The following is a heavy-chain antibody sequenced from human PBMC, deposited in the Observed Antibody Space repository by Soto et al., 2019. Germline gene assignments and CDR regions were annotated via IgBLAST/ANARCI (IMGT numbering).Heavy chain of an antibody. J-gene: IGHJ6*02. V-gene: IGHV1-18*01. D-gene: IGHD4-4*01. Sequence: QVHLVQSGAEVKKPGASVNVSCKTSGYTFTSNGIRWVRQAPGQGLEWMGWISPNSGNTRYAQKLQDRVIMTTDTSTSTAYMELRSLRSGDTAVYYCVKDRESNSWPSRAVGGPGTTVTVSS. CDR1: GYTFTSNG. CDR2: ISPNSGNT. CDR3: VKDRESNSWPSRAV.